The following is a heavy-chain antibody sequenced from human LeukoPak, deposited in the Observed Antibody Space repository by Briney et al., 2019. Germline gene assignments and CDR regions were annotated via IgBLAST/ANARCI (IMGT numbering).Heavy chain of an antibody. D-gene: IGHD4-23*01. V-gene: IGHV4-34*01. J-gene: IGHJ6*02. Sequence: SETLSLTCAVYGGSFSGYYWSWIRQPPGKGLEWIGEINHSGSTNYNPSLKSRVTISVDTSKNQFSLKLSSVTAADTAVYYCAGRTVVPYYYYGMDVWGQGTTVTVSS. CDR2: INHSGST. CDR1: GGSFSGYY. CDR3: AGRTVVPYYYYGMDV.